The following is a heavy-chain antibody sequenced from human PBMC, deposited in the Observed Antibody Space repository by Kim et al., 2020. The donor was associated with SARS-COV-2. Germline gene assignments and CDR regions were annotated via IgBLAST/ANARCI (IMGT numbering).Heavy chain of an antibody. D-gene: IGHD3-10*01. CDR3: ARVGSLGGWFGELFMGENYEGYYFDY. Sequence: SETLSLTCTVSGGSISSYYWSWIRQPPGKGLEWIGYIYYSGSTNYNPSLKSRVTISVDTSKNQFSLKLSSVTAADTAVYYCARVGSLGGWFGELFMGENYEGYYFDYWGQGTLVTVSS. CDR1: GGSISSYY. J-gene: IGHJ4*02. CDR2: IYYSGST. V-gene: IGHV4-59*13.